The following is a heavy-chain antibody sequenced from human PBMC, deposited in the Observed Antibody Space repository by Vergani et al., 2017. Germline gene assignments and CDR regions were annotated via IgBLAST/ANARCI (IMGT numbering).Heavy chain of an antibody. Sequence: QVQLVESGGGVVQPGRSLRLSCAASGFTFSSYGMHWVRQAPGKGLEWVAVIWYDGTNKYYADSVKGRFTISRDNSKNTLYLQMNSLRAEDTAVYYCARDSCSSTSCYGYFQHWGQGTLVTVSS. J-gene: IGHJ1*01. CDR2: IWYDGTNK. D-gene: IGHD2-2*01. CDR3: ARDSCSSTSCYGYFQH. CDR1: GFTFSSYG. V-gene: IGHV3-33*01.